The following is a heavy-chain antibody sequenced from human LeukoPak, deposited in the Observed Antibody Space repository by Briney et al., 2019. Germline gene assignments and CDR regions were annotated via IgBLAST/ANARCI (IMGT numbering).Heavy chain of an antibody. V-gene: IGHV3-23*01. J-gene: IGHJ4*02. Sequence: GGSLRLSCAASGLTFSSYAMSWVRQAPGKGLEWVSAISGSGGSTYYADSVKGRFTISRDNSKNTLYLQMNSLRAEDTAVYYGARPEWLRLFAYWGQGTLVTVSS. CDR1: GLTFSSYA. CDR2: ISGSGGST. CDR3: ARPEWLRLFAY. D-gene: IGHD5-12*01.